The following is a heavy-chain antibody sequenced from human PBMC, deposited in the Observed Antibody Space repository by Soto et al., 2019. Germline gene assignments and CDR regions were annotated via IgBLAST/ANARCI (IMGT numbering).Heavy chain of an antibody. D-gene: IGHD3-22*01. CDR2: ISYDGSNK. V-gene: IGHV3-30-3*01. J-gene: IGHJ4*02. CDR1: GFTFSSYA. Sequence: QVQLVESGGGVVQPGRSLRLSCAASGFTFSSYAMHWVRQAPGKGLEWVAVISYDGSNKYYADSVKGRFTISRDNSKNTLYLQMNSLRAEDTAVYYCARWAYYDSSGYYRYYFDYWVQGTLVTVSS. CDR3: ARWAYYDSSGYYRYYFDY.